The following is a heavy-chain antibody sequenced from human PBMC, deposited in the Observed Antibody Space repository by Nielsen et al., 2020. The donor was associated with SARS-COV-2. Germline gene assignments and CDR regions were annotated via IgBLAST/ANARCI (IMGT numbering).Heavy chain of an antibody. Sequence: GGSLRLSCAASGFTFSSYWMHWVRQAPGKGLVWVSRINSDGSSTSYADSVKGRFTISRDNAKNTMYLQMNSQRAEDTAVYYCARDRDIVLMVYAPGRDAFDIWGQGTMVTVSS. CDR3: ARDRDIVLMVYAPGRDAFDI. CDR1: GFTFSSYW. V-gene: IGHV3-74*01. J-gene: IGHJ3*02. D-gene: IGHD2-8*01. CDR2: INSDGSST.